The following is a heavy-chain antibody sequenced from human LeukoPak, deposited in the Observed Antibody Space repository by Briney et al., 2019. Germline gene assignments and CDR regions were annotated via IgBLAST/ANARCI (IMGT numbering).Heavy chain of an antibody. J-gene: IGHJ3*02. CDR3: AREGAMITKGAFDI. V-gene: IGHV3-21*01. CDR1: GFTFSSYS. Sequence: GGSLRLSCAASGFTFSSYSMNWVRQAPGKGLEWVSSISSSSSYIYYADSVKGRFTISRDNAKNSLYLQMSSLRAEDTAVYYCAREGAMITKGAFDIWGQGTMVTVSS. CDR2: ISSSSSYI. D-gene: IGHD2-2*01.